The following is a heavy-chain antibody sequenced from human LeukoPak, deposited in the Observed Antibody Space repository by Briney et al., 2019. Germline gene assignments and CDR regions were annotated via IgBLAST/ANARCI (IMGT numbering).Heavy chain of an antibody. V-gene: IGHV1-46*01. D-gene: IGHD6-13*01. CDR3: ARGPYTPSPGIAAAYWFDP. J-gene: IGHJ5*02. CDR2: INPSGGSA. CDR1: GYTFTSYY. Sequence: VSVKVSCKASGYTFTSYYMHWVRQAPGQGLEWMGIINPSGGSASYAQKFQGRVTMTRDTSTSTVYMELSSLRSEDTAVYYCARGPYTPSPGIAAAYWFDPWGQGTLVTVSS.